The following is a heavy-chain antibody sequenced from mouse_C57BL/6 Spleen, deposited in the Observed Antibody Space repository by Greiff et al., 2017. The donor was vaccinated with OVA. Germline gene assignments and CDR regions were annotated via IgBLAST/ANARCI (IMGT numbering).Heavy chain of an antibody. CDR2: ISDGGSYT. CDR3: ARGSDYDDY. CDR1: GFTFSSYA. Sequence: EVQGVESGGGLVKPGGSLKLSCAASGFTFSSYAMSWVRQTPEKRLEWVATISDGGSYTYYPDNVKGRFTISRDNAKNNLYLQMSHLKSEDTAMYYCARGSDYDDYWGQGTTLTVSS. V-gene: IGHV5-4*01. J-gene: IGHJ2*01. D-gene: IGHD2-4*01.